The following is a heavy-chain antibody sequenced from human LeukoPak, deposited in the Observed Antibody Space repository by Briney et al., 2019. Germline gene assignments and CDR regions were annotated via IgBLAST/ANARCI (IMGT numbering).Heavy chain of an antibody. D-gene: IGHD1-1*01. CDR1: GFTFSTYS. Sequence: PGGSLRLSCAASGFTFSTYSMNWVRQAPGKGLEWVSGISGSAGSAYYADSVKGRFTISRDNSMSTLYLQMNSLRAEDTAVYYCAKNAGGHNFGPTGDYWGQGTLVTVSS. V-gene: IGHV3-23*01. CDR2: ISGSAGSA. J-gene: IGHJ4*02. CDR3: AKNAGGHNFGPTGDY.